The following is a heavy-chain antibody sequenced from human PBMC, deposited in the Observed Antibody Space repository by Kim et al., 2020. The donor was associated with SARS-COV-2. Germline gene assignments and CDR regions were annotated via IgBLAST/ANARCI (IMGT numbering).Heavy chain of an antibody. D-gene: IGHD1-26*01. J-gene: IGHJ4*02. CDR3: ERIVGATGFVRY. Sequence: YYADTVKGRFTSSRDNSKNTLYLKRNSLRAEDTAVYYCERIVGATGFVRYWGQGTLVTVSS. V-gene: IGHV3-66*01.